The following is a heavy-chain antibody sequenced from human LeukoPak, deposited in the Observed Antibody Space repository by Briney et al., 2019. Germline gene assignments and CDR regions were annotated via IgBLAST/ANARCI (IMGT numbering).Heavy chain of an antibody. CDR2: VIPIFGTA. D-gene: IGHD5-24*01. V-gene: IGHV1-69*01. J-gene: IGHJ4*02. CDR3: ARETGDGYNWMGY. Sequence: ASVKVSFKASGGAFTSYAISWVRQAPGQGLEWMGGVIPIFGTANYAQNFQGRVTITADESTNTAYMELSSLRSEDTAVYYCARETGDGYNWMGYWGQGTLVTVSS. CDR1: GGAFTSYA.